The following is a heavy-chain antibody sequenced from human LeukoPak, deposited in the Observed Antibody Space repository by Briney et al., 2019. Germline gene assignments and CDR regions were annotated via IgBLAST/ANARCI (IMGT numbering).Heavy chain of an antibody. Sequence: SETLSLTCTVSGGSISSSSYYWGWIRQPPGKGLEWIGSIYYSGSTYCNPSLKSRVTISVDTSKNQFSLKLSSVTAADTAVYYCARDVSSNSPFDPWGQGTLVTVSS. CDR1: GGSISSSSYY. V-gene: IGHV4-39*07. CDR2: IYYSGST. CDR3: ARDVSSNSPFDP. D-gene: IGHD4-23*01. J-gene: IGHJ5*02.